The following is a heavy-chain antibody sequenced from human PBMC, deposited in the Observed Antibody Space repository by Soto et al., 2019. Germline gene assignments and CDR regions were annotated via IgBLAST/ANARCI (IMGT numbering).Heavy chain of an antibody. CDR3: ARDRIGYSSVSDAFDI. V-gene: IGHV6-1*01. CDR1: GDSVSGNSAA. D-gene: IGHD2-15*01. Sequence: PSQTLSLTCAISGDSVSGNSAAWNWIRKAPARGLEWLGRTYYRSRWYNDYAVSVKSRITINPDTSKNQFSLQLNSVTPEDTAVYYCARDRIGYSSVSDAFDIWGQGTMVTVSS. J-gene: IGHJ3*02. CDR2: TYYRSRWYN.